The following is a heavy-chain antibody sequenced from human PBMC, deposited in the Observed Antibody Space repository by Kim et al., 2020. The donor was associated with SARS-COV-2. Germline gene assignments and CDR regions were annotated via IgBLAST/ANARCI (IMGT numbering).Heavy chain of an antibody. CDR3: VRVGYSYGSPYNWFDP. CDR2: ITTSSNFL. D-gene: IGHD5-18*01. CDR1: GFTFSDYS. Sequence: GGSLRLSCAASGFTFSDYSMNWVRQAPGKGLEWVSSITTSSNFLYYADSVKGRFTISRDNAKNSLYLQMNSLRAEDTAVYYCVRVGYSYGSPYNWFDPWGQGTLFTLSS. J-gene: IGHJ5*02. V-gene: IGHV3-21*01.